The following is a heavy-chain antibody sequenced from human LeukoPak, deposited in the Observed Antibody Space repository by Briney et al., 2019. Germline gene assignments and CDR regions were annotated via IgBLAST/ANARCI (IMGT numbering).Heavy chain of an antibody. CDR2: ISSSGSTI. D-gene: IGHD3-22*01. CDR3: ARGDSSGSTGDY. Sequence: GGSLRLSCAASGFTFSSYWMSWVRQAPGKGLEWVSYISSSGSTIYYADSVKGRFTISRDNAKNSLYLQMNSLRAEDTAVYYCARGDSSGSTGDYWGQGTLVTVSS. V-gene: IGHV3-48*04. CDR1: GFTFSSYW. J-gene: IGHJ4*02.